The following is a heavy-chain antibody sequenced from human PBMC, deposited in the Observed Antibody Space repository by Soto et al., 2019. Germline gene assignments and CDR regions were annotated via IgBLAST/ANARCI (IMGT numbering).Heavy chain of an antibody. CDR1: GGSISSYY. CDR3: ARAGGFMEYYFDY. CDR2: IYYSGST. Sequence: SETLSLTCTVSGGSISSYYWSWIWQPPGKGLERIGYIYYSGSTNYNPSLKSRVTISVDTSKNQFSLKLSSVTAADTAVYYCARAGGFMEYYFDYWGQGTLVPVSS. J-gene: IGHJ4*02. D-gene: IGHD2-15*01. V-gene: IGHV4-59*01.